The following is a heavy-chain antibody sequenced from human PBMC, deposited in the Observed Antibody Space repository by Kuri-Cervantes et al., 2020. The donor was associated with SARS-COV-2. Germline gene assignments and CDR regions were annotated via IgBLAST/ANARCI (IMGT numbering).Heavy chain of an antibody. Sequence: ETLSLTCAASGLNFGRFGMHWVRQAPGKGLEWVSGIKWNGVSTGYADSVKGRFTISRDNAKNSLYLQMNSLRAEDTAVYYCASLRGDYGMYWGQGTLVTVSS. CDR2: IKWNGVST. D-gene: IGHD4-17*01. CDR3: ASLRGDYGMY. CDR1: GLNFGRFG. J-gene: IGHJ4*02. V-gene: IGHV3-20*04.